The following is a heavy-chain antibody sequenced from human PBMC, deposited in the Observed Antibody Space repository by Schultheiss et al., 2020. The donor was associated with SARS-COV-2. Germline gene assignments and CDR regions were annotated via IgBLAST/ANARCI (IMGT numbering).Heavy chain of an antibody. D-gene: IGHD5-24*01. V-gene: IGHV4-38-2*02. Sequence: SETLSLTCAVSGYSISSGYYWGWIRQPPGKGLEWIGRIYTSGSTNYNPSLKSRVTISVDTSKNQFSLQLNSVTPEDTAVYYCARDRDGLLYYYYYGMDVWGQGTTVTVSS. J-gene: IGHJ6*02. CDR2: IYTSGST. CDR1: GYSISSGYY. CDR3: ARDRDGLLYYYYYGMDV.